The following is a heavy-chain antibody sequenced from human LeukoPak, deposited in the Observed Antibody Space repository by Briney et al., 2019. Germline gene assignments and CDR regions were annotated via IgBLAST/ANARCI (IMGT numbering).Heavy chain of an antibody. J-gene: IGHJ4*02. D-gene: IGHD3-10*01. CDR2: IYYSGST. V-gene: IGHV4-31*03. CDR1: GGSISSGGYY. CDR3: ARLMVRGVIISEPPYYFDY. Sequence: SETLSLTCTVSGGSISSGGYYWSWIRQHPGKGLEWIGYIYYSGSTYYNPSLKSRVTISVDTSKNQFSLKLSSVTAADTAVYYCARLMVRGVIISEPPYYFDYWGQGTLVTVSS.